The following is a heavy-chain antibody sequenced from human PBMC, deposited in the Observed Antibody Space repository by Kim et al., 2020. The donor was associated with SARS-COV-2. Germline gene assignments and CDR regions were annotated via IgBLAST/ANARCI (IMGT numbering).Heavy chain of an antibody. CDR1: GGSISSSNW. J-gene: IGHJ6*02. CDR3: ARDWPQLSSTYGMDV. CDR2: IYHSGST. D-gene: IGHD6-13*01. V-gene: IGHV4-4*02. Sequence: SETLSLTCAVSGGSISSSNWWSWVRQPPGKGLEWIGEIYHSGSTNYNPSLKSRVTISVDKSKNQFSLKLSSVTAADTAVYYCARDWPQLSSTYGMDVWGQGTTVTVSS.